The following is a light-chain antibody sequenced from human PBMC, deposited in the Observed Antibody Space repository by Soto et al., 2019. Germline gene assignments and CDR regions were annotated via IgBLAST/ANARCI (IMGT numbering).Light chain of an antibody. CDR1: SSDVGSYNL. CDR3: SSYAGSSTHVV. Sequence: QSALTQPAPVSGSPGQSITISCTGISSDVGSYNLVSWYQQHPGKAPKVMIYEGSKRPSGVSNRFSGSRPGNTASLTISGLQAEDEAHYYCSSYAGSSTHVVFGGGTKVTVL. V-gene: IGLV2-23*01. CDR2: EGS. J-gene: IGLJ2*01.